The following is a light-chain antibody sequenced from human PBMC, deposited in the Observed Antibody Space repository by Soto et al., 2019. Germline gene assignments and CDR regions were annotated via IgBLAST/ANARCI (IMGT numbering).Light chain of an antibody. CDR1: SSDVGGYDY. CDR2: DVS. V-gene: IGLV2-14*03. Sequence: QSALTQPASVSGSPGQSVTISCTGTSSDVGGYDYVSWYQQHPGEVPKLMIFDVSDRPSGVSNRFSGSNSGNTASLTFSGLHADEEADYYCCSVTMNTSDVFGTGTKLTVL. CDR3: CSVTMNTSDV. J-gene: IGLJ1*01.